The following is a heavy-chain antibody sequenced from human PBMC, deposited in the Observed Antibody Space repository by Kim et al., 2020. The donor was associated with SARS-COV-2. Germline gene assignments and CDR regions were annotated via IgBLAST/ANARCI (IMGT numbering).Heavy chain of an antibody. J-gene: IGHJ4*02. CDR1: GGSISSYY. CDR2: IYYSGST. D-gene: IGHD3-10*01. Sequence: SETLSLTCTVSGGSISSYYWSWIRQPPGKGLEWIGYIYYSGSTNYNPSLKSRVTISVDTSKNQFSLKLSSVTAADTAVYYCARGGGPMVRGNWDYWGQGT. CDR3: ARGGGPMVRGNWDY. V-gene: IGHV4-59*13.